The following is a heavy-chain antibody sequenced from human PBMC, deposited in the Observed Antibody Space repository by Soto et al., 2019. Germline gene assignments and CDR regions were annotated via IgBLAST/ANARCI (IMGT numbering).Heavy chain of an antibody. D-gene: IGHD2-8*01. V-gene: IGHV3-30*18. CDR2: ISYDGSKK. CDR3: AKASHCNKGRCSLGLIGDRAFDI. Sequence: QARLVESGAGVVQPGRSLRLSCEASGLTFSAYGMHWVRQAPGKGLEWVATISYDGSKKYFGDSVKGRFTISRDNSKSTLYLEMNSLRTEDTAVYYCAKASHCNKGRCSLGLIGDRAFDIWGQGTMVTVSS. J-gene: IGHJ3*02. CDR1: GLTFSAYG.